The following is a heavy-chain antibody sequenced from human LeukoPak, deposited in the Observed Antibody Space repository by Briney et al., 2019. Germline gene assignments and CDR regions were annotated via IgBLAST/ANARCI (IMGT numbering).Heavy chain of an antibody. CDR1: GVNLRDHA. CDR2: IYWDVRS. CDR3: TKDVLAGGLDY. V-gene: IGHV3-9*01. Sequence: PGRSLRLSCVGSGVNLRDHAMHWVRHVPGKGLEWVSGIYWDVRSDCADSVRGRFATSRDNAKNSLYWQMNSLRVEDTALYYCTKDVLAGGLDYWGPGTLVTVSS. J-gene: IGHJ4*01. D-gene: IGHD3-3*02.